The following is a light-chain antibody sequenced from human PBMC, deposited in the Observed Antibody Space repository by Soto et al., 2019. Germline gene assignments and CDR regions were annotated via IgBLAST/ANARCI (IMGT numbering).Light chain of an antibody. CDR1: QSVKRN. CDR3: QQYDNWPPLT. V-gene: IGKV3D-15*01. J-gene: IGKJ3*01. Sequence: EIVMTQSPATLSVSPGERATLSCRASQSVKRNLAWYQQKPGQAPRLLIYGTSTRATGIPARFSGSGSGTEFTLTISSLQSEDFAVYYCQQYDNWPPLTFGPGTKVDVK. CDR2: GTS.